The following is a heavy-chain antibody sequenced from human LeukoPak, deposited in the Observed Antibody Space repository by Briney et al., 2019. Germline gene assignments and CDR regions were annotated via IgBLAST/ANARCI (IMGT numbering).Heavy chain of an antibody. V-gene: IGHV3-23*01. CDR1: GFTFSSYA. CDR3: ARFYANEWELPH. J-gene: IGHJ4*02. CDR2: ISGSGGRT. D-gene: IGHD1-26*01. Sequence: GGSLRLSCAASGFTFSSYAMNWVRQAPGKGLEWVSSISGSGGRTYYADSVKGRFTISRDNSKSTLYLQMNSLRAEDTAVYYCARFYANEWELPHWGQGTLVTVSS.